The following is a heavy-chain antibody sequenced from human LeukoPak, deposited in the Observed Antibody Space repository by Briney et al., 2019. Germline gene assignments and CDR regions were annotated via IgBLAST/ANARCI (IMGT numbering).Heavy chain of an antibody. V-gene: IGHV1-58*01. J-gene: IGHJ6*02. CDR2: IVVGSGNT. CDR1: GFTFTSSA. CDR3: ASPTYDSSGYYLPLSTVYYYYGMDV. D-gene: IGHD3-22*01. Sequence: SAKVSCKASGFTFTSSAVQWVRQARGQRLEWIGWIVVGSGNTNYAQKFQERVTITRDMSTSTAYMELSSLRSEDTAVYYCASPTYDSSGYYLPLSTVYYYYGMDVWGQGTTVTVSS.